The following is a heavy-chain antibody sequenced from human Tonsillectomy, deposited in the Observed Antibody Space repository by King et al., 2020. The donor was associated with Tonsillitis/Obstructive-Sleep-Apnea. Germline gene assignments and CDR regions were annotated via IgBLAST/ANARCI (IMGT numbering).Heavy chain of an antibody. Sequence: VTLKESGPVLVKPTETLTLTCTVSGFSLSNARMGVSWIRQPPGKALQWRAHIFSNDEKSYSTSLQSRPTVSQDTSKSQVVLTMTNMEAVDTATYYCARFEGGLFYYYMDVWGKGTTVTVSS. V-gene: IGHV2-26*01. CDR2: IFSNDEK. J-gene: IGHJ6*03. D-gene: IGHD3-9*01. CDR1: GFSLSNARMG. CDR3: ARFEGGLFYYYMDV.